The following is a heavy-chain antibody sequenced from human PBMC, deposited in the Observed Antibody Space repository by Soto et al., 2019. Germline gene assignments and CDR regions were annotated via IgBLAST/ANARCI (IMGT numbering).Heavy chain of an antibody. D-gene: IGHD3-9*01. Sequence: EVQLVESGGDLVQPGRSLRLACAASGFTFDNYAMHWVRQLPGKGLEWVSGISWSGGDKAYAASVKGRCSISRDNATKCLYLHIDSLRLEDTAVYYCVKDSYYDILTGFSYFDYWGRGTPVTVSS. CDR2: ISWSGGDK. CDR3: VKDSYYDILTGFSYFDY. V-gene: IGHV3-9*01. J-gene: IGHJ4*02. CDR1: GFTFDNYA.